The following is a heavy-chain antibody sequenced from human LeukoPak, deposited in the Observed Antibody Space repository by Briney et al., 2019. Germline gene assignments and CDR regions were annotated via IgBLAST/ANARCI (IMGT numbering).Heavy chain of an antibody. CDR1: GYSISSGYY. J-gene: IGHJ4*02. CDR3: ASGGTAVVMALTYYFDT. D-gene: IGHD3-22*01. Sequence: SETLSLTCAVSGYSISSGYYWGWIRQPPGKGLEWIGSFYHTGSTYYNPSLQSRVTISLDSPKNQFSLKLTSVTAADTAVYYCASGGTAVVMALTYYFDTWSQGTPVTVSS. CDR2: FYHTGST. V-gene: IGHV4-38-2*01.